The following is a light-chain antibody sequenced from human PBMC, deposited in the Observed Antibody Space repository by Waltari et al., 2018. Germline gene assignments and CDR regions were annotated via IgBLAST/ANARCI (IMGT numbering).Light chain of an antibody. V-gene: IGLV2-14*01. Sequence: SALTQPASVSGSPGQSITISCTGTSSDVGGYNFVSWYQQHPGKAPKLMIYEVNNRPSGVSNRFSGSKSGITASLTISGLQAEDEADYYCSSYTTNNTLVVFGGGTKLTVL. CDR3: SSYTTNNTLVV. J-gene: IGLJ2*01. CDR1: SSDVGGYNF. CDR2: EVN.